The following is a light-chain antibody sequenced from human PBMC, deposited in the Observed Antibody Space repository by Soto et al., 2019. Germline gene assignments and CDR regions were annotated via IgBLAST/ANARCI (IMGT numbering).Light chain of an antibody. Sequence: DIQMTQSPSSVSASVGDRVTITCRASQVISSWLAWYQRKPGRAPELLIYAASRLQAGVPLRFSGSASGTDFTLTISDLQPEDSATYYCQQLNSFPLTFXQGTRLEIK. CDR3: QQLNSFPLT. V-gene: IGKV1D-12*01. CDR2: AAS. CDR1: QVISSW. J-gene: IGKJ5*01.